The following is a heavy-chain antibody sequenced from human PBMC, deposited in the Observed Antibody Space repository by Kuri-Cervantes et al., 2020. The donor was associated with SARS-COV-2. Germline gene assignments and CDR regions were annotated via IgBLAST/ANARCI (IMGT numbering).Heavy chain of an antibody. V-gene: IGHV3-48*04. Sequence: GGSLRLSCAASGFTFSSYSMNWVRQAPGKGLEWVSYISSSSSTIYYADSVKGRFTISRDNSKNTLYLVMNNLRGEDTAVYFCAKDRDYYSRPPTFHYWGQGAQVTVSS. CDR2: ISSSSSTI. CDR3: AKDRDYYSRPPTFHY. D-gene: IGHD2-2*01. CDR1: GFTFSSYS. J-gene: IGHJ4*02.